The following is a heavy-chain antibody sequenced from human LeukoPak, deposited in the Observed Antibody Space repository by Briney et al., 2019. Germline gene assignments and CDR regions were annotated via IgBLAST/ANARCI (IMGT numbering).Heavy chain of an antibody. J-gene: IGHJ3*02. V-gene: IGHV3-33*01. CDR2: IWYDGSNK. CDR3: ARSRIASSGYDAFDI. CDR1: GFTFSNYS. Sequence: GGSLRLSCAASGFTFSNYSVHWVRQAPDKGLEWVALIWYDGSNKYYTDSVKGRFTISRDNSKSTLYLQMNSLRAEDTAVYYCARSRIASSGYDAFDIWGQGTMVTVSS. D-gene: IGHD6-13*01.